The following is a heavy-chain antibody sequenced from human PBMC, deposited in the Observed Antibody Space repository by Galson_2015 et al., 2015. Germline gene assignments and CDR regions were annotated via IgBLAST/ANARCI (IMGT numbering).Heavy chain of an antibody. CDR1: GYTLTELS. J-gene: IGHJ4*02. CDR3: ARASQDCSRASCPYNY. V-gene: IGHV1-69*06. CDR2: ITPIFGTA. D-gene: IGHD2-2*01. Sequence: SVKVSCKVSGYTLTELSMHWVRQAPGLGLEWMGGITPIFGTANYAQKFQGRVTITADKSTSTAYMDMSSLRSEDTAVYYCARASQDCSRASCPYNYWGQGTLLTVSS.